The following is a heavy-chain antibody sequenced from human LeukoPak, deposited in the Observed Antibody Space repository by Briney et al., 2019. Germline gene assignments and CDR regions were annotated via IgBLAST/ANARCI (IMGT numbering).Heavy chain of an antibody. D-gene: IGHD3-16*01. V-gene: IGHV4-59*01. CDR1: GGSISSYY. J-gene: IGHJ5*02. CDR3: AREGDTNWFDP. CDR2: IYYSGST. Sequence: SETLSLTCTVSGGSISSYYWSWIRHPPGKALEWIGYIYYSGSTNYNPSLKSRVTISVDTSKNQFSLKLSSVTAADTAVYYCAREGDTNWFDPWGQGTLVNVSS.